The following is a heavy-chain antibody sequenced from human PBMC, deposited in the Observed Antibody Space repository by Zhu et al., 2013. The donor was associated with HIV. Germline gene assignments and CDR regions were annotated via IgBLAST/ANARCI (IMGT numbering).Heavy chain of an antibody. D-gene: IGHD6-19*01. CDR2: INPSGGST. V-gene: IGHV1-46*01. CDR1: GYTFTSYY. J-gene: IGHJ5*02. CDR3: ARPALPAVAGPKNWFDP. Sequence: QVQLVQSGAEVKKPGASVKVSCKASGYTFTSYYMHWVRQAPGQGLEWMGIINPSGGSTSYAQKFQGRVTMTRDTSTSTVYMELSSLRSEDTAVYYCARPALPAVAGPKNWFDPWGQGTLVTVSS.